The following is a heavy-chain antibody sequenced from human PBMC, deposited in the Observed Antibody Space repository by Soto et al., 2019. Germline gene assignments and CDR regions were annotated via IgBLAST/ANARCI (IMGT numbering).Heavy chain of an antibody. CDR2: ISSSSSYI. D-gene: IGHD2-21*01. CDR1: GFTFSSYS. Sequence: EVQLVESGGGLVKPGGSLRLSCAASGFTFSSYSMNWVRQAPGKGLEWVSSISSSSSYIYYADSVKGRFTISRDNAKNSLYLQMNSLRAEDTAVYYCARAHWGGQFGDYWGQGTLVTVSS. V-gene: IGHV3-21*01. J-gene: IGHJ4*02. CDR3: ARAHWGGQFGDY.